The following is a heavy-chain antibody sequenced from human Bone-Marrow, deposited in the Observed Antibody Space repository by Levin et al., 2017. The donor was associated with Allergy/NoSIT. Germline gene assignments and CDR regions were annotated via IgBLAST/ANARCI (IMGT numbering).Heavy chain of an antibody. V-gene: IGHV3-30*04. CDR3: AGDVMGAFDI. J-gene: IGHJ3*02. Sequence: PGGSLRLSCEASGFTFSSYAMHWVRQASGKGLEWVAGISYDGSNEYSADSVKGRFTISRDNPKSTLYLQMNSLRGEDTAVYYCAGDVMGAFDIWGLGTMVTVSS. CDR1: GFTFSSYA. CDR2: ISYDGSNE.